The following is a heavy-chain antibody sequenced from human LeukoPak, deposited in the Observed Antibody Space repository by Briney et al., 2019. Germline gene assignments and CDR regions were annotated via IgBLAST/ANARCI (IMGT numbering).Heavy chain of an antibody. CDR2: IFYSGST. CDR3: ASGQQLAYYYYYMDV. V-gene: IGHV4-39*07. J-gene: IGHJ6*03. D-gene: IGHD6-13*01. CDR1: GGSISSSCYY. Sequence: PSETLSLTCTVSGGSISSSCYYWGWLRQPPGKGLEWIGSIFYSGSTNYNPSLKSRVTISVDTSKNQFSLKLSSVTAADTAVYYCASGQQLAYYYYYMDVWGKGTTVAVSS.